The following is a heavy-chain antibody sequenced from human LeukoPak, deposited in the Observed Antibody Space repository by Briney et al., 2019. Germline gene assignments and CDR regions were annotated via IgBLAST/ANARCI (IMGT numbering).Heavy chain of an antibody. J-gene: IGHJ4*02. CDR1: GGSISSSSYY. D-gene: IGHD2-21*01. CDR3: ARLKRMYSSDY. V-gene: IGHV4-39*01. Sequence: SETLSLTCTVSGGSISSSSYYWGWIRQPPGKGLEWIGSIYYSGSTYYNPSLKSRVTISVDTSKNQFSLKLSSVTAADTAVYYCARLKRMYSSDYWGQGTLVTVSS. CDR2: IYYSGST.